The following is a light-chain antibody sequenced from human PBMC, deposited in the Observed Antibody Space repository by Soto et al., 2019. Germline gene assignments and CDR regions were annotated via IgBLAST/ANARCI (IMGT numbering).Light chain of an antibody. CDR1: SSDVGDYNY. Sequence: QSALTQPASVSGSPGQSITLSCTGTSSDVGDYNYVSWYQQHPGKAPRLIIYEVSYRPSGVSNRFSGSKSGNTASLTISGLQAEDEADYYCSSYASSSTWVFCGGTKVTVL. CDR2: EVS. J-gene: IGLJ3*02. V-gene: IGLV2-14*01. CDR3: SSYASSSTWV.